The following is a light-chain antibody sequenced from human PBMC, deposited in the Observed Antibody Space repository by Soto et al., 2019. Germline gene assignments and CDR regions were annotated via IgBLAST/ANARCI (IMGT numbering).Light chain of an antibody. J-gene: IGKJ2*01. V-gene: IGKV3-20*01. CDR3: QQYGTPPYT. CDR2: GAS. CDR1: QSVSNSY. Sequence: ESVLTQSPGTLSLSPGERATLSCRARQSVSNSYLAWYQQKPGQAPRLLIYGASSRATGIPDRFSGSESGTDFTLTISRLEPEDFAVYYCQQYGTPPYTFGQGTKLEIK.